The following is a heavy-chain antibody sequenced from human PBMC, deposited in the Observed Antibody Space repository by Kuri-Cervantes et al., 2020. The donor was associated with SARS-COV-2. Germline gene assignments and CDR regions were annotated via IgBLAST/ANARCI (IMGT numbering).Heavy chain of an antibody. CDR3: ARAPKDLYSSGWRNYYYYGMDV. J-gene: IGHJ6*02. D-gene: IGHD6-19*01. CDR2: IGTAGDT. CDR1: GFTFSSYD. V-gene: IGHV3-13*01. Sequence: GEALKISCAASGFTFSSYDMHWVRQATGKGLEWVSAIGTAGDTYYPGSVKGRFTISRDNAKNSLYLQMNSLRAEDTAVYYCARAPKDLYSSGWRNYYYYGMDVWGQGTTVTVSS.